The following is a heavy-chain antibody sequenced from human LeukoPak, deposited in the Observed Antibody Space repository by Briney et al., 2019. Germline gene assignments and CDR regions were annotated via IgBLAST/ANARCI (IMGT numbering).Heavy chain of an antibody. J-gene: IGHJ4*02. CDR1: GFTFSSYA. V-gene: IGHV3-23*01. CDR2: ISGSGGTT. CDR3: AKTQGYFDY. Sequence: QPGGSLRLSCAASGFTFSSYAMSSVRQAPGKGLEWVSGISGSGGTTYDADSVKGRFTVSRDNSKNILYLQMNSLRADDTAVYFCAKTQGYFDYWGQGTLVTVSS.